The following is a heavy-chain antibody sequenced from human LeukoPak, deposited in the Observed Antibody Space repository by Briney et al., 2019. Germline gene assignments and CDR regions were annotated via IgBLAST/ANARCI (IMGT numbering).Heavy chain of an antibody. D-gene: IGHD3-16*01. V-gene: IGHV1-2*06. CDR3: ARGGLDY. J-gene: IGHJ4*02. Sequence: ALVKVSCKASGYTYTGYYMYWVRQAPGQGLEWMGQINPNSGVADYGQKFQDRVTMTWDTSITTAHMDLSRLRSDDTAVYYCARGGLDYWGQGTQVTVSS. CDR1: GYTYTGYY. CDR2: INPNSGVA.